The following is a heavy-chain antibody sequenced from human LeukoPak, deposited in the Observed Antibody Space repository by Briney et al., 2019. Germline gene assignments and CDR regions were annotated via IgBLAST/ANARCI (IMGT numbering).Heavy chain of an antibody. CDR1: GGSFSGYY. CDR2: INHSGST. V-gene: IGHV4-34*01. CDR3: ARAAWGLDY. D-gene: IGHD7-27*01. J-gene: IGHJ4*02. Sequence: SETLSLTCAVYGGSFSGYYWSWIRQPPGKGLEWIGEINHSGSTNYNPSLKSRVTISVDTSKNQFSLKLSSVTTADTAVYYCARAAWGLDYWGQGTLVTVSS.